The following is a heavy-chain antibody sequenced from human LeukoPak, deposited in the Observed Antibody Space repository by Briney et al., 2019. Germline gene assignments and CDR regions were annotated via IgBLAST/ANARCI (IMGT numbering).Heavy chain of an antibody. J-gene: IGHJ4*02. D-gene: IGHD3-10*01. CDR2: IYSGGST. CDR3: ARDEYYYGSGSPDY. Sequence: GGSLRLSCAASGFTVSSNYMSWVRQAPGKGLEWVSVIYSGGSTYYADSVKGRFTISRHNSKNTLYLQMNSLRAEDTAVYYCARDEYYYGSGSPDYWGQGTLVTVSS. V-gene: IGHV3-53*04. CDR1: GFTVSSNY.